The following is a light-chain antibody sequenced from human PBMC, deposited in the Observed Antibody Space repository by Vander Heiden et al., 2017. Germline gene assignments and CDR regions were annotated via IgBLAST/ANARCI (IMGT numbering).Light chain of an antibody. CDR1: QSVRSSY. Sequence: EIVLTQSPGTLSLSPGERATLSCRASQSVRSSYLAWYPQKPGQAPRLLIYGAASRAAGMPDRISGSGAGTDVTLTISRLEAEDFAGYYCQQYGSSPPRTFGQGTKVEIK. V-gene: IGKV3-20*01. J-gene: IGKJ1*01. CDR3: QQYGSSPPRT. CDR2: GAA.